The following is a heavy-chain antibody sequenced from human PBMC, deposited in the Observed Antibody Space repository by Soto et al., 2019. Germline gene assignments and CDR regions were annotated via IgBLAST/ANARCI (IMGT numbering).Heavy chain of an antibody. CDR2: ISAYNGNT. CDR3: ASSSEMNYHILTRYYNPYYYYGMDV. CDR1: GYTFTSYG. D-gene: IGHD3-9*01. Sequence: ASVKVSCKASGYTFTSYGISWVRQAPGQGLEWMGWISAYNGNTNYAQKLQGRVTMTTDTSTSTAYMELRSLRSDDTAVYYCASSSEMNYHILTRYYNPYYYYGMDVWG. J-gene: IGHJ6*02. V-gene: IGHV1-18*01.